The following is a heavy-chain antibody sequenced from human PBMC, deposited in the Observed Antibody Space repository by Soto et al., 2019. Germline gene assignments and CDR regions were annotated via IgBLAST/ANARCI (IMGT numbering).Heavy chain of an antibody. D-gene: IGHD3-16*02. Sequence: PSETLSLTCAVSGGSISSGGYSWSWIWQPPGKGLEWIGYMYHSGSTYYNPSLKSRVTISIDRSKNQFSLKLSSVTATDTAVYYCARLYGLDAFDIWGQGTMVTVSS. V-gene: IGHV4-30-2*01. CDR1: GGSISSGGYS. J-gene: IGHJ3*02. CDR2: MYHSGST. CDR3: ARLYGLDAFDI.